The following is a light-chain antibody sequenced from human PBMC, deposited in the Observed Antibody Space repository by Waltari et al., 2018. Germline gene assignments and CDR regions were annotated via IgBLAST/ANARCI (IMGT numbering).Light chain of an antibody. CDR2: DVS. Sequence: CTGTSSDVGGYNYVSWYQQHPGKAPKLMIYDVSKRPSGVSNRFSGSKSGNTASLTISWLQAEDEADYYCSSYTSSSFVVFGGGTKLTVL. J-gene: IGLJ2*01. CDR1: SSDVGGYNY. CDR3: SSYTSSSFVV. V-gene: IGLV2-14*04.